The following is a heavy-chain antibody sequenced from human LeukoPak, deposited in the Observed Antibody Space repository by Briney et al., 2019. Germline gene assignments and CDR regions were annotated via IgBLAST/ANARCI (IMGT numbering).Heavy chain of an antibody. CDR2: INGGGGGT. D-gene: IGHD2-2*01. V-gene: IGHV3-23*01. CDR1: GFTFSSYV. Sequence: GSLRLSCAASGFTFSSYVMNWVRQPPGKGLEWVSTINGGGGGTSYADSVKGRFTISRDNSKNMLYLQMNSLRAEDTAIYYCAKGGHLGFCSSTSCENYYYYYGMDVWGKGTTVTVSS. CDR3: AKGGHLGFCSSTSCENYYYYYGMDV. J-gene: IGHJ6*04.